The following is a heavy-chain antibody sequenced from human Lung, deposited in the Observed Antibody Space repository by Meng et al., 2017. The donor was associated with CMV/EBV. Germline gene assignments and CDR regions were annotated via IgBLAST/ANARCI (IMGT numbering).Heavy chain of an antibody. J-gene: IGHJ4*02. CDR3: TIDDYFDVSGNLGGFDFFDY. D-gene: IGHD3-22*01. CDR1: GFFVSQAW. CDR2: IKSKACGGTI. V-gene: IGHV3-15*01. Sequence: DVQLVGSGGGLVKPGGSLRLSCGGWGFFVSQAWRTWVRQAPGKGLEWVGRIKSKACGGTIDYAAPVKGRFSISRDDSKNTLYLQMNSLETEDTAIYYCTIDDYFDVSGNLGGFDFFDYWGQGTLGTVSS.